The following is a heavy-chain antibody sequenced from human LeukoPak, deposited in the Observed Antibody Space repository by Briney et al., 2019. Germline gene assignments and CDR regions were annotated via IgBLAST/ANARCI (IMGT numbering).Heavy chain of an antibody. CDR1: GFSISSYY. J-gene: IGHJ4*02. D-gene: IGHD3-9*01. V-gene: IGHV4-59*01. CDR2: IYYSGST. CDR3: ARSYYDILTGYSL. Sequence: SSETLSLTCTVSGFSISSYYWSWIRQPPGKGLEWIGYIYYSGSTNYNPSLKSRVTISVDTSKNQFSLKLSSVTAADTAVYYCARSYYDILTGYSLWGQGTLVTVSS.